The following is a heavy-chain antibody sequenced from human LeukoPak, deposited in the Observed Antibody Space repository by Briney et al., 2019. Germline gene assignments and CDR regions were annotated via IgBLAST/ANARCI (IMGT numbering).Heavy chain of an antibody. Sequence: GGSLRLSCAASGFTFSSYSMNWVRQAPGKGLEWVSSISSSSSYIYYADSVKGRFTISRDNSKNTLYLQMNSLRAEDTAVYYCARDDYGAVIGGYFQHWGQGTLVTVSS. J-gene: IGHJ1*01. CDR3: ARDDYGAVIGGYFQH. CDR1: GFTFSSYS. D-gene: IGHD4-17*01. CDR2: ISSSSSYI. V-gene: IGHV3-21*01.